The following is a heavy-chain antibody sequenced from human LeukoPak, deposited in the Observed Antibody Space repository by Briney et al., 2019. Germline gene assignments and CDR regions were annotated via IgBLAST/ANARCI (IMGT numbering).Heavy chain of an antibody. CDR3: AKDGRPNCSGKSCYWAFDY. J-gene: IGHJ4*02. D-gene: IGHD2-15*01. CDR1: GYTFSSYG. V-gene: IGHV3-30*02. Sequence: GGSLRLSCAASGYTFSSYGMHWVRQAPGKGLEWVTFIRFDGSNTYYADSVRGRFIVSRDNSKNILSLRMNRLRPEDTAVYFCAKDGRPNCSGKSCYWAFDYWGQGTLVTVSS. CDR2: IRFDGSNT.